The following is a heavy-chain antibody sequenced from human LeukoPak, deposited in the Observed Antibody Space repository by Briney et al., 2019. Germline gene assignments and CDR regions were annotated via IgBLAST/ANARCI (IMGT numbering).Heavy chain of an antibody. CDR1: GFTFSSYG. D-gene: IGHD6-19*01. CDR3: AKALYSSGWYYFDY. Sequence: GGSLRLSCAASGFTFSSYGIHWVRQAPGKGLEWVAFIRYDGSNKYYADSVKGRFTISRDNSKNTLYLQMNSLRAEDTAVYYCAKALYSSGWYYFDYWGQGTLVTVSS. CDR2: IRYDGSNK. J-gene: IGHJ4*02. V-gene: IGHV3-30*02.